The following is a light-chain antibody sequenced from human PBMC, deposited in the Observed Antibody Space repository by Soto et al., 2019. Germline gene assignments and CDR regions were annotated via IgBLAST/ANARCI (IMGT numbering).Light chain of an antibody. V-gene: IGKV1D-8*01. CDR3: QQYHDFPST. CDR1: QGISNY. Sequence: GDRVTISCRMSQGISNYLAWYQQKPGKAPELLIYAASTLQTGVPSRFSGSGFGTDFTLTISGLQSEDFATYYCQQYHDFPSTF. J-gene: IGKJ1*01. CDR2: AAS.